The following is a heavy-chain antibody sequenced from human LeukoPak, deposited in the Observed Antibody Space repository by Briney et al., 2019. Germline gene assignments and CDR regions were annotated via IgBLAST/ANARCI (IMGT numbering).Heavy chain of an antibody. CDR1: RFTFSTYW. J-gene: IGHJ4*02. D-gene: IGHD2-8*02. V-gene: IGHV3-74*01. CDR2: INSDGSST. Sequence: GGSLRLSCAASRFTFSTYWMHWVRQAPGKGLVWVSRINSDGSSTDYADSVKGRFTISRDNAKNTLYLQMNSLRAEDTAIYYCATYRQVLLPFESWGQGTLVTVSS. CDR3: ATYRQVLLPFES.